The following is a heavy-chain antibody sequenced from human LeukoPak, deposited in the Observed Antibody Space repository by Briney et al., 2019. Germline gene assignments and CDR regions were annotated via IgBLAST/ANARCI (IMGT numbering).Heavy chain of an antibody. CDR1: GGSFSSGYS. V-gene: IGHV4-4*07. Sequence: TSETLSLTCTVSGGSFSSGYSWTWIRQAAGKGLEWIGRIYISGNTDQNPSLKSRVTMSVDTSKNQFSLKLSSVTAADTAVYYCARGIAVAGHTGTFFDYWGQGTLVTASS. CDR3: ARGIAVAGHTGTFFDY. D-gene: IGHD6-19*01. CDR2: IYISGNT. J-gene: IGHJ4*02.